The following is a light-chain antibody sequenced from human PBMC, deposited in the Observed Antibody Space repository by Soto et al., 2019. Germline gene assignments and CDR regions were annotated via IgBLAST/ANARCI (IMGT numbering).Light chain of an antibody. V-gene: IGKV1-5*01. J-gene: IGKJ5*01. CDR2: DAY. Sequence: DIQMTQSPSAMSASVVDRATITCLASQSIRSWLAWYQQKPGKAPKLLIYDAYSLESGVPSRFSGTGSGTEFTLSIDSLQPDDFATYYCQQYHTSSITFGQGTRLEI. CDR1: QSIRSW. CDR3: QQYHTSSIT.